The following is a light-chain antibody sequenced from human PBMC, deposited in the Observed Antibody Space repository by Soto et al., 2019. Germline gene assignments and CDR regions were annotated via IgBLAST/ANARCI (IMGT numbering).Light chain of an antibody. CDR3: QQYGDSRT. CDR1: QSVNRNY. CDR2: GAS. J-gene: IGKJ1*01. V-gene: IGKV3-20*01. Sequence: EIVLTQSPGTLSLSPGETASLSCRASQSVNRNYLAWYQQKPGQAPRLLIYGASSRATGIPDRFSGGGSGTDFTLTISRLEPEDFAVYYCQQYGDSRTFGQGTKVDIK.